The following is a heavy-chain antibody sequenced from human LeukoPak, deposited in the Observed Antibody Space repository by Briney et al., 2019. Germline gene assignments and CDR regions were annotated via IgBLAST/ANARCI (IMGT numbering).Heavy chain of an antibody. Sequence: SETLSLTCTVPGGSISTYYWTWIRQPAGKGLEWIGRFYPSGSTNYNPSLNSRLTMSVDTSKNQFSLRLSSVTAADTAVYYCARVSSGRYGSFDYWGQGTLVTVSS. J-gene: IGHJ4*02. CDR2: FYPSGST. CDR3: ARVSSGRYGSFDY. V-gene: IGHV4-4*07. CDR1: GGSISTYY. D-gene: IGHD6-19*01.